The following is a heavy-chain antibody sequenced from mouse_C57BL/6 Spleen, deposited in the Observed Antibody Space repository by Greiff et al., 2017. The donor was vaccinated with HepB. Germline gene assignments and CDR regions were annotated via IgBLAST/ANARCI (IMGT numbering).Heavy chain of an antibody. CDR3: ARGTTGNAMDY. J-gene: IGHJ4*01. CDR2: ISYSGST. CDR1: GYSITSGYD. D-gene: IGHD1-1*01. V-gene: IGHV3-1*01. Sequence: DVKLQESGPGMVKPSQSLSLTCTVTGYSITSGYDWHWIRHFPGNKLEWMGYISYSGSTNYNPSLKSRISITHDTSKNHFFLKLNSVTTEDTATYYCARGTTGNAMDYWGQGTSVTVSS.